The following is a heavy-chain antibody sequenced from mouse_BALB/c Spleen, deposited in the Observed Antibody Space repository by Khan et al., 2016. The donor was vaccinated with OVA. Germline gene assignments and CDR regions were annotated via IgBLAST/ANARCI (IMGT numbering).Heavy chain of an antibody. J-gene: IGHJ3*01. V-gene: IGHV3-2*02. CDR2: INYSGNT. CDR3: ARKDYYDYDPFPY. Sequence: EVQLVETGPGLVKPSQSLSLTCTVTGYSITSEYAWNWIRQFPGNKLEWMGYINYSGNTRCNPSLKSRTSITRDTSKNQFFLQLISVTSEDTATYYCARKDYYDYDPFPYWGQGTLVTVSA. D-gene: IGHD2-4*01. CDR1: GYSITSEYA.